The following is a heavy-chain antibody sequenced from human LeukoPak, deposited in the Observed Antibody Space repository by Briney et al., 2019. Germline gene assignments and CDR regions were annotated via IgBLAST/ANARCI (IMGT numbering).Heavy chain of an antibody. D-gene: IGHD2-15*01. Sequence: GGSLRLSCSAPGFTFSSYSMNWVRQAPGKGLEWVSSISSSSSYIYYADSVKGRFTISRDNAKNSLYLQMNSLRAEDTAVYYCARDIVVVVAATYYYYGMDVWGQGTTVTVSS. CDR1: GFTFSSYS. J-gene: IGHJ6*02. CDR3: ARDIVVVVAATYYYYGMDV. V-gene: IGHV3-21*01. CDR2: ISSSSSYI.